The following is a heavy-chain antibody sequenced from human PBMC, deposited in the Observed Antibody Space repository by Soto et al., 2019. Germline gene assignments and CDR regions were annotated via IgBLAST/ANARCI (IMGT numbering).Heavy chain of an antibody. CDR2: IFYDGSKI. J-gene: IGHJ4*02. CDR1: GFSFSSSG. Sequence: GGSLRLSCAASGFSFSSSGMHWVRQAPGKGLEWVADIFYDGSKIHYADSVKGRFTISRDNSKNTVHLQMNSLRPEHTAVYYCAKDLTGPYDYWGQGTLVTVSS. D-gene: IGHD3-9*01. CDR3: AKDLTGPYDY. V-gene: IGHV3-30*18.